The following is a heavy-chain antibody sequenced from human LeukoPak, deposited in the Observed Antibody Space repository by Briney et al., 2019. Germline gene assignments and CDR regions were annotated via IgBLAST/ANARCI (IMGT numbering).Heavy chain of an antibody. CDR2: FHYTRNT. CDR1: GSSMHNYY. CDR3: ARRARATAGADYFDC. D-gene: IGHD6-13*01. J-gene: IGHJ4*02. Sequence: SETLSLPCTVSGSSMHNYYWTWIRQSPGKGLEWIGYFHYTRNTNYNPSLRGRVTMSADTSKNHFSLKLNSVTAADTAVYYCARRARATAGADYFDCWGQGTLVTVSS. V-gene: IGHV4-59*08.